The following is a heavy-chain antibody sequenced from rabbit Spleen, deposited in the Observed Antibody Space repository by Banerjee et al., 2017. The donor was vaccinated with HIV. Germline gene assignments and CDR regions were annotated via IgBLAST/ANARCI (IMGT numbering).Heavy chain of an antibody. CDR1: GFSFGDRDV. J-gene: IGHJ4*01. D-gene: IGHD4-2*01. CDR2: IDAGSSGST. CDR3: ARDDAGSGWNFNL. V-gene: IGHV1S45*01. Sequence: QEQLVESGGGLVQPEGSLTLTCKASGFSFGDRDVMCWVRQAPGKGLEWIACIDAGSSGSTYYASWARGRFTISKTSSTTVTLQMTSLTAADTATYFCARDDAGSGWNFNLWGQGTLVTVS.